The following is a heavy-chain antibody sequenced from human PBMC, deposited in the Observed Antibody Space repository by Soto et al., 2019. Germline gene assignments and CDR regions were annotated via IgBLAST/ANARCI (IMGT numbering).Heavy chain of an antibody. Sequence: ASVKFSCKASGYTFSSNRVCWVRHTPGQGLERMGWTSTFNGNAHYAQKFQGRATMTTDTYTNTAYMELTSLSSDDTAVYYCARLHGYSSGWYDYWGQGTLVTVSS. V-gene: IGHV1-18*04. CDR2: TSTFNGNA. J-gene: IGHJ4*02. CDR1: GYTFSSNR. D-gene: IGHD6-19*01. CDR3: ARLHGYSSGWYDY.